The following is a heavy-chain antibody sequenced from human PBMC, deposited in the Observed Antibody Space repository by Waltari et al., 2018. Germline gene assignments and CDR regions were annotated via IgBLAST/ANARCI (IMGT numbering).Heavy chain of an antibody. Sequence: VHLTQWGAGRLQPWETLSLTCAVSGGSMSGYSWAWMRQPPGKGLAWFGEIDQKINTKYNPSRKSLVTISVDTSKNPFSLKWASVTAAATAVYFCARESPRGFTVPPHYMDVCASGTTVIV. CDR1: GGSMSGYS. J-gene: IGHJ6*03. CDR3: ARESPRGFTVPPHYMDV. D-gene: IGHD3-16*02. V-gene: IGHV4-34*01. CDR2: IDQKINT.